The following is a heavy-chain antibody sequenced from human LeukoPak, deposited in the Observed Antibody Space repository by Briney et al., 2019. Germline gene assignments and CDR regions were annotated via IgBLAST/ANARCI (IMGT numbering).Heavy chain of an antibody. CDR3: ARAQVDTAMAGYYYGMDV. CDR2: IPYDGSNK. D-gene: IGHD5-18*01. CDR1: GFTFSSYA. J-gene: IGHJ6*02. Sequence: GRSLRLSCAASGFTFSSYAMHWVRQAPGKGLEWVAVIPYDGSNKYYADSVKGRFTISRDNSKNTLYLQMNSLRAEDTAAYYCARAQVDTAMAGYYYGMDVWGQGTTVTVSS. V-gene: IGHV3-30-3*01.